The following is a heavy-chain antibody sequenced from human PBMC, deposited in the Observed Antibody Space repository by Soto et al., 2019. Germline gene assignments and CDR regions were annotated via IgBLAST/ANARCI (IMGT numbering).Heavy chain of an antibody. Sequence: QITLNESGPTVVRPTETLTLTCRFSGFSLTTSGVGVGWIRQSPGKAPEWLALIYWDDDKRYSASLKSRLTITKDTSKNQVVLTVSDVDPTDTATYYCAHRVLRTVLVTTPAIYFDFWGQGTLVAVSS. V-gene: IGHV2-5*02. CDR2: IYWDDDK. D-gene: IGHD5-18*01. CDR1: GFSLTTSGVG. CDR3: AHRVLRTVLVTTPAIYFDF. J-gene: IGHJ4*02.